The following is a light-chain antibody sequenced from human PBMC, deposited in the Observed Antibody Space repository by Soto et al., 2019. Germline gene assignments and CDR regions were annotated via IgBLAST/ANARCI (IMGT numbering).Light chain of an antibody. V-gene: IGKV3-20*01. CDR3: QQYDTSPRT. CDR2: GPS. J-gene: IGKJ1*01. CDR1: QSVSNNF. Sequence: EIVLTQSPGTLSLSPGERATLSCRASQSVSNNFLAWYQHRPGQAPRLLIYGPSTRATGIPDRFSGSGSETDFTLTISGLEPEDFAVYYCQQYDTSPRTFGQGTKVDIK.